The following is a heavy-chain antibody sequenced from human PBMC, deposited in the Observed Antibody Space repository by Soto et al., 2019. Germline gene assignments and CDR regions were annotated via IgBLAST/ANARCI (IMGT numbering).Heavy chain of an antibody. D-gene: IGHD1-1*01. CDR2: ISGTAVST. CDR1: GFTFSKYA. CDR3: VNWNDEDVD. Sequence: EVVLLESGGGLAQPGGSLRLSCVASGFTFSKYAMNWVRQAPGKGLEWVASISGTAVSTDYADSVKRRFTISRDNSKNTVSLQMDNLRVEDTATYFCVNWNDEDVDWGQGTLVAVSS. J-gene: IGHJ4*01. V-gene: IGHV3-23*01.